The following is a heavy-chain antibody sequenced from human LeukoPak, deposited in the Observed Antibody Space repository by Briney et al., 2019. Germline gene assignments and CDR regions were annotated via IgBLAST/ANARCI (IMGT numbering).Heavy chain of an antibody. CDR2: FDPEDGET. V-gene: IGHV1-24*01. CDR3: ASGGRGGTSCCNTGPFDY. CDR1: GYTLTELS. J-gene: IGHJ4*02. Sequence: GASVKVSCKVSGYTLTELSMHWVRQAPGKGLEWMGGFDPEDGETIYAQKFQGRVTITTDESTSTAYMELSSLRSEDTAVYYCASGGRGGTSCCNTGPFDYWGQGTLVTVSS. D-gene: IGHD2-2*01.